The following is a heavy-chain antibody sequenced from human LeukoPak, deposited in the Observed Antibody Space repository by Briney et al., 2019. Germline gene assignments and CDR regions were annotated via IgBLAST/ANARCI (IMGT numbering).Heavy chain of an antibody. CDR3: ARVTDWNDLDY. V-gene: IGHV4-59*01. J-gene: IGHJ4*02. CDR1: GGSISGYY. Sequence: PSETLSLTCSVSGGSISGYYWSWIRQFPGKGLEWMGYIKYRGSTNYNPSLKSRVTISVDTSKNQLSLKLTSVTAADTAVYYCARVTDWNDLDYWGQGTLVTVSS. CDR2: IKYRGST. D-gene: IGHD1-1*01.